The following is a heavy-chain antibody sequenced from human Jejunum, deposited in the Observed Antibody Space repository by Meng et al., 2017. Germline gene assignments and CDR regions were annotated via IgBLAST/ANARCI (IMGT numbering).Heavy chain of an antibody. CDR3: ARDRFSSGSSNWFDP. CDR2: ISYSGST. CDR1: GGSISTGFYY. D-gene: IGHD3-10*01. V-gene: IGHV4-31*03. Sequence: SETLSLTVTVSGGSISTGFYYWNWIRQHPGKGLEWIGYISYSGSTYYNPTLKSRVTISLDTSKNQFSLNLSSVTAADTAVYYCARDRFSSGSSNWFDPWGQGTLVTVSS. J-gene: IGHJ5*02.